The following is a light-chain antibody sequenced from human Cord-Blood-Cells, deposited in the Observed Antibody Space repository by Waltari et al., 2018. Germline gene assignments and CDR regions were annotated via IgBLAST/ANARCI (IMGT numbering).Light chain of an antibody. CDR2: DVS. CDR1: SSDVGGYNY. V-gene: IGLV2-14*01. Sequence: QSALTQPASVSRSTGQSITISCTGTSSDVGGYNYVPWYQQHPGKAPKLMIYDVSKRPSGVSNRFSGSKSGNTASLTISGLQAEDEADYYCSSYTSSSTVVFGGGTKLTVL. CDR3: SSYTSSSTVV. J-gene: IGLJ2*01.